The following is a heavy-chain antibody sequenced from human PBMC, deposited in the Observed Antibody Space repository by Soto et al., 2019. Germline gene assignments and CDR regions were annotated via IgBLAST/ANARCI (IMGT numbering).Heavy chain of an antibody. V-gene: IGHV1-69*04. CDR2: IIPILDIA. CDR3: ARDKFNWKGHYFDY. D-gene: IGHD1-20*01. CDR1: GGTFNTYP. Sequence: SVKVSCKTSGGTFNTYPISWVRQAPGQGLEWMGTIIPILDIANYAQKLQGRVTMTTDTSTSTAYMELRSLRSDDTAVYYCARDKFNWKGHYFDYWGQGTLVTVSS. J-gene: IGHJ4*02.